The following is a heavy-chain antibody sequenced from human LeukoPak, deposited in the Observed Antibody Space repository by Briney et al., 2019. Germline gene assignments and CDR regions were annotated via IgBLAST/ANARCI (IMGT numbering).Heavy chain of an antibody. J-gene: IGHJ4*02. V-gene: IGHV3-64D*09. CDR1: GFIFSRYA. Sequence: GGSLRLSCSASGFIFSRYAMHWVRQAPGKGLEYVSAISSNGGSTYYADSVRGRFIISRDNSKNTLHLQMSSLRAEDSAVYYCVKTYGYCSSTSCYVFDYWGQGTLVTVSS. CDR2: ISSNGGST. D-gene: IGHD2-2*03. CDR3: VKTYGYCSSTSCYVFDY.